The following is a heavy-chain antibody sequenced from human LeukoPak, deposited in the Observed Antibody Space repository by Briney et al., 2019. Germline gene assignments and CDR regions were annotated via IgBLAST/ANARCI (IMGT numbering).Heavy chain of an antibody. Sequence: GGSLRLSCAASGFTFSSYGMNWVRQAPGKGLEWVSSISTSSSYIYYADSMKGRFTISRDNAKNSLYLQMNSLRAEDTAVYYCARVEGNIVTTTGGYFDYWGQGTLVTVSS. CDR2: ISTSSSYI. V-gene: IGHV3-21*01. J-gene: IGHJ4*02. CDR3: ARVEGNIVTTTGGYFDY. CDR1: GFTFSSYG. D-gene: IGHD5-12*01.